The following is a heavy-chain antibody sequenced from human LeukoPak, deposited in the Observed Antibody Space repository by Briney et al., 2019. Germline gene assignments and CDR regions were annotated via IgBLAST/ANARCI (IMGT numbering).Heavy chain of an antibody. CDR3: ARDRGYSGSYHFDY. J-gene: IGHJ4*02. V-gene: IGHV4-61*01. CDR1: GGSISSGSYY. D-gene: IGHD1-26*01. CDR2: IYYSGST. Sequence: SQTLSLTCTVSGGSISSGSYYWSWIRQPPGKGLEWIGYIYYSGSTNYNPSLKSRVTISVDTSKNQFSLKLSSVTAADTAVYYCARDRGYSGSYHFDYWGQGTLVTVSS.